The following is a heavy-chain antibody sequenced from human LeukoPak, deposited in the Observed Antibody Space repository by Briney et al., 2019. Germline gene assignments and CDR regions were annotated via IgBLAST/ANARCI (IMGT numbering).Heavy chain of an antibody. J-gene: IGHJ6*02. CDR3: ATKPYSITMVRGVPPGDYYGMDV. Sequence: ASVKVSCKVSGYTLTELSMHWVRQAPGKGLEWMGGFDPEDSETIYAETLQGRVTMTEDTSTDTAYMELSSLRSEDTAVYYCATKPYSITMVRGVPPGDYYGMDVWGQGTTVTVSS. CDR2: FDPEDSET. D-gene: IGHD3-10*01. CDR1: GYTLTELS. V-gene: IGHV1-24*01.